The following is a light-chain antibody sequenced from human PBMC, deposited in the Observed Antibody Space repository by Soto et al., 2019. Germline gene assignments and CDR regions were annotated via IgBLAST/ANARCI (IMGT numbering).Light chain of an antibody. CDR2: TND. J-gene: IGLJ2*01. CDR1: TYNIGRNF. V-gene: IGLV1-47*01. CDR3: AAWDDSLSGVI. Sequence: QSVLTQPPSASATPGQRVTISCSGDTYNIGRNFVYWYRQVPGTAPQLLIYTNDQRPSGVPDRFSGSKSGTSASLAISGLRSDDEADYYCAAWDDSLSGVIFGGGTKVTVL.